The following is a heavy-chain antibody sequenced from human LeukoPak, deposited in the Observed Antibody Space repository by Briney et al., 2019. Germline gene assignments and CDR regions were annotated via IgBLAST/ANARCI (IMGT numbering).Heavy chain of an antibody. Sequence: GGSLRLSCAASGFTFSSYGMHWVRQAPGKGLEWVSAISGSGGSTYYADSVKGRFTISRDNSKNTLYLQMNSLRAEDTAVYYCAKLLDSSGYNAFDIWGQGTMVTVSS. CDR3: AKLLDSSGYNAFDI. D-gene: IGHD3-22*01. J-gene: IGHJ3*02. V-gene: IGHV3-23*01. CDR1: GFTFSSYG. CDR2: ISGSGGST.